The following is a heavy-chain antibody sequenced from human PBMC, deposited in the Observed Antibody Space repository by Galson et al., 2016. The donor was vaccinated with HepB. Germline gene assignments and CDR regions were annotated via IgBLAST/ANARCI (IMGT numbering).Heavy chain of an antibody. J-gene: IGHJ5*02. D-gene: IGHD5/OR15-5a*01. CDR3: AGHDSLPKSDPLDP. V-gene: IGHV4-39*01. Sequence: SETLSLTCTVSGGSIISDRYYWDWIPQPPGKGLEWVGNSHYTGGTWSNPSLKSRVTVSIDTSRNQFSLKLTSVTAADTAVYYCAGHDSLPKSDPLDPWGQGTLVIVSS. CDR1: GGSIISDRYY. CDR2: SHYTGGT.